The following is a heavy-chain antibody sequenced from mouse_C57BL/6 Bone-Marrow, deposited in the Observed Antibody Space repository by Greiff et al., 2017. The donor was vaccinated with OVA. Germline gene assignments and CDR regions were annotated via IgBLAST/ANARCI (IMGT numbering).Heavy chain of an antibody. D-gene: IGHD1-1*02. CDR3: ARDRGVGGREGFAY. CDR1: GFTFSSYA. CDR2: ISDGGSYT. V-gene: IGHV5-4*01. Sequence: EVKVVESGGGLVKPGGSLKLSCAASGFTFSSYAMSWVRQTPEKRLEWVATISDGGSYTYYPDNVKGRFTISRDNAKNNLYLQMSHLKSEYTAMYYCARDRGVGGREGFAYWGQGTLVTVSA. J-gene: IGHJ3*01.